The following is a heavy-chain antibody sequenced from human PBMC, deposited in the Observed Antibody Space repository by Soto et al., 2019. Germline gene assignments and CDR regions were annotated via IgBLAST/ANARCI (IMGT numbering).Heavy chain of an antibody. CDR1: GGSMGSGGYS. Sequence: QLQLQESGSGLVKPSQTLSLTCAVSGGSMGSGGYSWSWIRQSPGKGLEWLGHINYAGSPYYNPSLRGRVTMSVDRSKNQFSLTLNSVPAADTAKYYCARGSLMVRGVRLPPNWFDPWGQGIPVTVSS. D-gene: IGHD3-10*01. V-gene: IGHV4-30-2*06. CDR2: INYAGSP. J-gene: IGHJ5*02. CDR3: ARGSLMVRGVRLPPNWFDP.